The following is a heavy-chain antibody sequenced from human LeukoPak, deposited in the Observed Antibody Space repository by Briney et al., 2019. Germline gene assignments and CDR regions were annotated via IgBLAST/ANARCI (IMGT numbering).Heavy chain of an antibody. V-gene: IGHV4-59*12. D-gene: IGHD3-3*01. Sequence: PSETLSLTCSVSGGSINGGYWSWIRQPPGKGLEWIGEVHLDGRTNYNPSLTGRLTMSVDLYENHISLKLTSVTAADTAVYYCAREGGFYRPLDYSGQGTLVTVSS. CDR2: VHLDGRT. J-gene: IGHJ4*02. CDR1: GGSINGGY. CDR3: AREGGFYRPLDY.